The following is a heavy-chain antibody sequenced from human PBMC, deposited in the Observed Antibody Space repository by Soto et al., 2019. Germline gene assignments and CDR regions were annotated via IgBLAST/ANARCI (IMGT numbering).Heavy chain of an antibody. Sequence: QVQLVESGGGVVQPGRSLRLSCAASGFTFSSYGMHWVRQAPGKGLEWVAVIWYDGSNKYYADSVKGRFTISRDNSKNPLYLQMNSLRAEDTAVYYCASSSSSDPRAPPDYWGQGTLVTVSS. CDR2: IWYDGSNK. CDR3: ASSSSSDPRAPPDY. CDR1: GFTFSSYG. J-gene: IGHJ4*02. V-gene: IGHV3-33*01. D-gene: IGHD6-6*01.